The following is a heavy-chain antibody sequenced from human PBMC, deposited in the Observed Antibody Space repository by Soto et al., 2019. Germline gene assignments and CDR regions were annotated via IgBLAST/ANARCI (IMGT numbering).Heavy chain of an antibody. CDR3: ARDKITGLFDY. Sequence: QVQLQQWGAGLLKPSETLSLTCAVYGGSFSGYYWTWIRQPPGTGLEWMGEINHSGSTNYNPSLKSRVTISVDTSKNQFSLKLTSVTAADTAVYYCARDKITGLFDYWGQGTRVTVSS. J-gene: IGHJ4*02. CDR2: INHSGST. CDR1: GGSFSGYY. V-gene: IGHV4-34*01. D-gene: IGHD2-8*02.